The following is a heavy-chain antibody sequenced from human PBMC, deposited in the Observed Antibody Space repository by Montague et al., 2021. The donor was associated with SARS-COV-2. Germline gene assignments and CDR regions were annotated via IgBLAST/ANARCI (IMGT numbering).Heavy chain of an antibody. CDR1: SGSISGHY. Sequence: SETLSLTCSVSSGSISGHYLAWIRQPPGKGLECIAYIYYSVGALYNPSXXSRVTISVDTSNNQFSLNLTSVTPADTAVYYCARTVSVRRAVSSFDPWGQGGLVTVSS. CDR3: ARTVSVRRAVSSFDP. D-gene: IGHD6-6*01. V-gene: IGHV4-59*11. J-gene: IGHJ5*02. CDR2: IYYSVGA.